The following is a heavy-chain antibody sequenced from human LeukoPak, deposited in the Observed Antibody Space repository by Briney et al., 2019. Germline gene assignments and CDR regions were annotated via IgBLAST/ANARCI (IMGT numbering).Heavy chain of an antibody. D-gene: IGHD3-3*01. J-gene: IGHJ4*02. CDR2: IYYSGTT. CDR1: GVSFSSYY. Sequence: PSETLSLTCTVSGVSFSSYYWSWIRQPPGKGLEWLGYIYYSGTTNYNPSLKSRLTISVDTSKNQFSLKLSSVTAADTAIYYCARASIFGVVRAIDYWGQGTLVTVSS. CDR3: ARASIFGVVRAIDY. V-gene: IGHV4-59*01.